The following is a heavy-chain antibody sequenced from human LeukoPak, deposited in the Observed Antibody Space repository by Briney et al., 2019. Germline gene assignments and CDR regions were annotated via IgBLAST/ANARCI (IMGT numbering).Heavy chain of an antibody. V-gene: IGHV1-69*13. CDR2: IIPIFGTA. CDR1: GGTFSSYA. D-gene: IGHD3-16*02. J-gene: IGHJ6*02. Sequence: SVKVSCKASGGTFSSYAISWVRQAPGQGLEWVGGIIPIFGTANYAQKFQGRVTITADESTSTAYMELSSLRSEDTAVYYCARVSTGRSYNYYYGMDVWGQGTTVTVSS. CDR3: ARVSTGRSYNYYYGMDV.